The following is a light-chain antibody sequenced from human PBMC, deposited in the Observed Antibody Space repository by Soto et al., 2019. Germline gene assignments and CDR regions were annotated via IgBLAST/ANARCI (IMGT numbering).Light chain of an antibody. CDR2: EVS. CDR3: SSYTTSSTRV. CDR1: SSDVGIYNY. V-gene: IGLV2-14*01. Sequence: QSVLTQPASVSGSPGQSIAISCTGSSSDVGIYNYVSWYQQHPGKVPKLIIYEVSNRPSGVSNRFSGSKSGNTASPTIYGLQAEDEADYYCSSYTTSSTRVFGTGTKVTVL. J-gene: IGLJ1*01.